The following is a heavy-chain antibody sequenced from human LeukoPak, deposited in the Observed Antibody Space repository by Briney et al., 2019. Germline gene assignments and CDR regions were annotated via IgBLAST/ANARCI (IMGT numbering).Heavy chain of an antibody. CDR3: ARDPRGPTGYDSPSRDTFDY. Sequence: GGSLRLSCVTSGFIFRNYAMHWIRQTPGKGLEWVAVIFYDGTIQYYADSAKGRFTISRDNSKNTVYLQMSSLRTEDTSLYYCARDPRGPTGYDSPSRDTFDYWGQGTLVTVSS. D-gene: IGHD3-22*01. V-gene: IGHV3-30*04. CDR1: GFIFRNYA. J-gene: IGHJ4*02. CDR2: IFYDGTIQ.